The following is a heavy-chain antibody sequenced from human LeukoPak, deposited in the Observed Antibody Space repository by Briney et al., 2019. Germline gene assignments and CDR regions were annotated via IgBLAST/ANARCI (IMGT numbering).Heavy chain of an antibody. CDR1: GFNFDDYG. J-gene: IGHJ6*02. D-gene: IGHD1-1*01. CDR3: AKHMRATNTYYFYGLDV. CDR2: ISWNSDST. V-gene: IGHV3-9*01. Sequence: QSGTSLRLSCAASGFNFDDYGMHWVRQPPGKGLEWVSSISWNSDSTVYADSVKGRFLISRDNAKNSLYLQMSSLRPEDTALYYCAKHMRATNTYYFYGLDVWGQGTPVTVSS.